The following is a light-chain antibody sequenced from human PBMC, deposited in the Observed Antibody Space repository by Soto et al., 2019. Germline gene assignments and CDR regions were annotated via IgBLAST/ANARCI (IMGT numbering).Light chain of an antibody. CDR3: KQYNSSPLT. CDR2: EAS. Sequence: DIQMTQSPSTLSAFVGDRVTITCRANQSISSWLAWYQQKPGKAPNLLIYEASSLQSGVPSRFSGSGSGAEFPLTISILQPDDFASYYCKQYNSSPLTFGGGTKVEIK. J-gene: IGKJ4*01. V-gene: IGKV1-5*01. CDR1: QSISSW.